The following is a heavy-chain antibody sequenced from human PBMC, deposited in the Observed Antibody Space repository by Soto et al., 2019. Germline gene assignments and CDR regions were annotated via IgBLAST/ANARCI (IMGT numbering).Heavy chain of an antibody. Sequence: SETLSLTCTVSGGSISSSSYYWGWIRQPPGKGLEWIGSIYYSGSTYYNPSLKSRVTISVDTSKNQFSLKLTSVTAADTAVYYCARMGDFWSGPGELDPWGPGTLVTVSS. CDR3: ARMGDFWSGPGELDP. J-gene: IGHJ5*02. CDR2: IYYSGST. D-gene: IGHD3-3*01. CDR1: GGSISSSSYY. V-gene: IGHV4-39*01.